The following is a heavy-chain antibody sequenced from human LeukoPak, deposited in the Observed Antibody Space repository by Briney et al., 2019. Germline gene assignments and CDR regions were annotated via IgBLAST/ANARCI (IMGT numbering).Heavy chain of an antibody. CDR1: GFPFSSYP. CDR2: ITASGDST. Sequence: SGGSLSLSCAGSGFPFSSYPISWVRQPPGKGLEWVSAITASGDSTYSADPVKGRFTIYRDNAKNSLYLQMNSLRIEDTALYYCARDKAPRYSGYDWDLDNWGQGTLVTVSS. D-gene: IGHD5-12*01. CDR3: ARDKAPRYSGYDWDLDN. J-gene: IGHJ4*02. V-gene: IGHV3-23*01.